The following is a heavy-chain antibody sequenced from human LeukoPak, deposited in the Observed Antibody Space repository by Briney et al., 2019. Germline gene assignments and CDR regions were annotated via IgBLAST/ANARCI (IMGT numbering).Heavy chain of an antibody. D-gene: IGHD4-23*01. J-gene: IGHJ4*02. CDR1: GFTVSSNY. CDR3: ARAKSFDYGGNPLDY. V-gene: IGHV3-21*01. Sequence: GGSLRLSCAASGFTVSSNYMSWVRQAPGKGLEWVSSISSSSSYIYYADSVKGRFTISRDNAKNSLYLQMNSLRAEDTAVYYCARAKSFDYGGNPLDYWGQGTLVTVSS. CDR2: ISSSSSYI.